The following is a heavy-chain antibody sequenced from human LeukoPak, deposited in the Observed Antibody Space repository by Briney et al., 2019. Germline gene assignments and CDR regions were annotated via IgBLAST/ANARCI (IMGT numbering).Heavy chain of an antibody. CDR2: ISGSGVTT. D-gene: IGHD3-22*01. CDR3: AKENRIVVRDAFDI. J-gene: IGHJ3*02. CDR1: GFTFSSYA. V-gene: IGHV3-23*01. Sequence: GGSLRLSCAASGFTFSSYAMSWVRQAPGKGLERVSAISGSGVTTYYVDSLKGRFTISRDNSKNTLYLQMNSLRAEDTAVYYCAKENRIVVRDAFDIWGQGTMVTVSS.